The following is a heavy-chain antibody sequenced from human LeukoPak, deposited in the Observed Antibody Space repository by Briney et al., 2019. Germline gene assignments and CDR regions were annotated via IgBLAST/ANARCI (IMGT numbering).Heavy chain of an antibody. D-gene: IGHD6-19*01. CDR1: DFTFSNFG. J-gene: IGHJ5*02. V-gene: IGHV3-30*02. CDR3: ARTAVAGTLRWFDL. Sequence: PGGSLRLSCVASDFTFSNFGMHWVRQAPGKGLEWLSFTRYDGSNNYHADSVKGRFSISRDNSKNTLHLQMNTLRPDDTAVYYCARTAVAGTLRWFDLWGQGTLVIVSS. CDR2: TRYDGSNN.